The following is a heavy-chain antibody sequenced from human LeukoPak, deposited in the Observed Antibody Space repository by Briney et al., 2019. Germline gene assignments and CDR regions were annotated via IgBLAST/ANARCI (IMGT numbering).Heavy chain of an antibody. D-gene: IGHD2-21*01. V-gene: IGHV3-23*01. Sequence: GGSLRLSCAASGFTFITYAMTWVRQAPGKGLEWVSAISNSGDRTYYAASVKGRFTISRDNSKNTLYLQMSSLRAEDTAVYYCVRGDNVVSTAILLLRYWGQGTLVAVSS. CDR2: ISNSGDRT. J-gene: IGHJ1*01. CDR3: VRGDNVVSTAILLLRY. CDR1: GFTFITYA.